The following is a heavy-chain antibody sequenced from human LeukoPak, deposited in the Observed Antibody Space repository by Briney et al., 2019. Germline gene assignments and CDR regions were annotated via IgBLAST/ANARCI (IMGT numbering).Heavy chain of an antibody. CDR3: ARDLRGSGYDP. CDR1: GYNFTDFY. D-gene: IGHD3-10*01. V-gene: IGHV1-2*02. Sequence: GASVKVSCKASGYNFTDFYIHWVRQTPGQGPEWMGWINLHRGATDYSQKFRGRVTMTRDTSISLVYMELSSLRSNDTAVYYCARDLRGSGYDPWGQGTLVTVSS. J-gene: IGHJ5*02. CDR2: INLHRGAT.